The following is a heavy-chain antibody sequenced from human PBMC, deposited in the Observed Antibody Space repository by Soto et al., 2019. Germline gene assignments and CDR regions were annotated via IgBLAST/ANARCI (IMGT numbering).Heavy chain of an antibody. CDR2: IYHSGST. Sequence: PSETLSLTGAVSGGSISGGGYSGSGIWQPPGKGLEWIGYIYHSGSTYYNPSLKSRVTISVDRSKNQFSLKLSTVTAADTAVYYCARAGATVALDYWGQGTLVTVSS. CDR1: GGSISGGGYS. CDR3: ARAGATVALDY. J-gene: IGHJ4*02. V-gene: IGHV4-30-2*01. D-gene: IGHD1-26*01.